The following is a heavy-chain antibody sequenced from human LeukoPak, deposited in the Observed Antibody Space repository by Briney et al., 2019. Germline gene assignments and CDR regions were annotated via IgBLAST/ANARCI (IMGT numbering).Heavy chain of an antibody. Sequence: GGSLRLSCAASGFTFSSYAMSWVRQAPGKGLGWISAISGSGGCTYYADSVKGRFTISRDNSKNTLYLQMNSLRAEDTAVYYCAKVDDDYVWGSYPYYFDYWGQGTLVTVSS. V-gene: IGHV3-23*01. J-gene: IGHJ4*02. CDR2: ISGSGGCT. CDR3: AKVDDDYVWGSYPYYFDY. CDR1: GFTFSSYA. D-gene: IGHD3-16*01.